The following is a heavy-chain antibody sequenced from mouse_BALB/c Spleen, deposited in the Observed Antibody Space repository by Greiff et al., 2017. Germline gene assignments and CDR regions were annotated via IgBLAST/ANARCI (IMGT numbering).Heavy chain of an antibody. CDR2: IWAGGST. V-gene: IGHV2-9*02. Sequence: VQGVESGPGLVAPSQSLSITCTVSGFSLTSYGVHWVRQPPGKGLEWLGVIWAGGSTNYNSALMSRLSISKDNSKSQVFLKMNSLQTDDTAMYYCARGGYGSLSFAYWGQGTLVTVSA. D-gene: IGHD1-1*01. CDR1: GFSLTSYG. J-gene: IGHJ3*01. CDR3: ARGGYGSLSFAY.